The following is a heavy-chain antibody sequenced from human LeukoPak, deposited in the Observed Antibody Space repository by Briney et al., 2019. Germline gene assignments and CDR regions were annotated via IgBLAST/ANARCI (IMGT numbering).Heavy chain of an antibody. Sequence: SETLSLTCTVSGDSINNFYWSWIRQPAGKGLEWIGRVYSSGTTDYNPSLKSRVSMSVDTSSNQFSLRLSSMTAADTAVYYCGNSQLNYDILTGYYIRDAFDIWGQGTMVTVSS. CDR3: GNSQLNYDILTGYYIRDAFDI. V-gene: IGHV4-4*07. CDR1: GDSINNFY. CDR2: VYSSGTT. J-gene: IGHJ3*02. D-gene: IGHD3-9*01.